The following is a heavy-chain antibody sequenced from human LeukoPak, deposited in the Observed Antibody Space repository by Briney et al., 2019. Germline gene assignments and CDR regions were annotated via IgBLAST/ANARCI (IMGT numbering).Heavy chain of an antibody. CDR3: AKGGQWLVQYYYYYMDV. CDR1: GFTFSSYC. CDR2: IRYDGSNK. Sequence: GGSLRLSCAASGFTFSSYCMHWVRQAPGKGLAWVAFIRYDGSNKYYADSVKGRFTISRDNSKNTLYLQMNSLRAEDTAVYYCAKGGQWLVQYYYYYMDVWGKGTTVTVSS. D-gene: IGHD6-19*01. V-gene: IGHV3-30*02. J-gene: IGHJ6*03.